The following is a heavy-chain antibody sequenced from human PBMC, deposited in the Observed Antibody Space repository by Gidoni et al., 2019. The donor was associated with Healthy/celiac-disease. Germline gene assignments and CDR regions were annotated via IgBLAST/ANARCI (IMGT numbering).Heavy chain of an antibody. CDR1: GFTFSSYS. CDR2: SSSSSSYI. J-gene: IGHJ4*02. V-gene: IGHV3-21*01. D-gene: IGHD6-19*01. CDR3: ARDDSSGWYGDYYFDY. Sequence: EVQLVESGGGLVKPGGSLRLSCAASGFTFSSYSMNWVRQAPGKGLEWVSSSSSSSSYIYYADSVKGRLTISRDNAKNSLYLQINSLRAEDTAVYYCARDDSSGWYGDYYFDYWGQGTLVTVSS.